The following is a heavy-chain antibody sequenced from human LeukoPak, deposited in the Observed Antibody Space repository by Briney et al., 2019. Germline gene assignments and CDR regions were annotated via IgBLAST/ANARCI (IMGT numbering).Heavy chain of an antibody. D-gene: IGHD2-15*01. CDR2: IYYSGTS. J-gene: IGHJ3*02. Sequence: SETLSLTCTVSGGSISSRNYYWGWIRQPPGKGLEWIGIIYYSGTSYYNPSLKSRVTISVDTSKNQFSLKLSSVTAADTAVYYCARHWASSVVAAADAFDIWGQGTMVTVSS. CDR3: ARHWASSVVAAADAFDI. V-gene: IGHV4-39*01. CDR1: GGSISSRNYY.